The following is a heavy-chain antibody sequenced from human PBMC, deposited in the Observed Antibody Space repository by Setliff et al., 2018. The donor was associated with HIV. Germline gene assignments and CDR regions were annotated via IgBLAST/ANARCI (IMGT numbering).Heavy chain of an antibody. CDR2: ITAYNDNT. CDR3: AKEQEIGSYLDP. CDR1: GYTFTKYG. Sequence: ASVKVSCKASGYTFTKYGISWVRQAPGQGLEWMGWITAYNDNTYYEGKFQGRVTMTTDTSTSTAYMELRSLRSDDSAVYFCAKEQEIGSYLDPWGQGTLVTVSS. D-gene: IGHD2-2*02. V-gene: IGHV1-18*01. J-gene: IGHJ5*02.